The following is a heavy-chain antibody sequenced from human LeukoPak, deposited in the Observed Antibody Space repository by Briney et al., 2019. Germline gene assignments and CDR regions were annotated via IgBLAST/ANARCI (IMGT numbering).Heavy chain of an antibody. D-gene: IGHD2-2*01. V-gene: IGHV3-30*18. CDR2: ISYDGSNK. CDR1: GFTFSSYG. Sequence: GGSLRLSCAASGFTFSSYGMHWVRQAPGKRLEWVAVISYDGSNKYYADSVKGRFTISRDNSKNTLYLQMNSLRAEDTAVYYCAKGRRELVVPAAIDYWGQGTLVTVSS. CDR3: AKGRRELVVPAAIDY. J-gene: IGHJ4*02.